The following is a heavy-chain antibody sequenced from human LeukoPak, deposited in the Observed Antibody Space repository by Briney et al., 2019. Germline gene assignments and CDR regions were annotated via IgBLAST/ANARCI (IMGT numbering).Heavy chain of an antibody. CDR3: ASGPYYYYGMDV. CDR1: GFTVSSNY. Sequence: PGGFLRLSCAASGFTVSSNYMSWVRQAPGKGLEWVSVIYSGGSTYYADSVKGRFTISRDNSKNTLYLQMNSLRAEDTAVYYCASGPYYYYGMDVWGQGTTVTVSS. J-gene: IGHJ6*02. V-gene: IGHV3-66*02. CDR2: IYSGGST.